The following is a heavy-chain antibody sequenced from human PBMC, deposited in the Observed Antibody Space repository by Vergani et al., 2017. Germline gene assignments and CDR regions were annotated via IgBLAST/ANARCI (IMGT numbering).Heavy chain of an antibody. CDR2: ISSSSSYI. Sequence: EVQLVESGGGLVKPGGSLRLSCAASGFTFSSYSMNWVRQAPGKGLEWVSSISSSSSYIYYADSVKGRFTISRDNAKNSLYLQMNSLRAEDTAVYYCARAEIVVVPAATNYFDYWGQGTLVTVSS. J-gene: IGHJ4*02. D-gene: IGHD2-2*01. CDR3: ARAEIVVVPAATNYFDY. CDR1: GFTFSSYS. V-gene: IGHV3-21*01.